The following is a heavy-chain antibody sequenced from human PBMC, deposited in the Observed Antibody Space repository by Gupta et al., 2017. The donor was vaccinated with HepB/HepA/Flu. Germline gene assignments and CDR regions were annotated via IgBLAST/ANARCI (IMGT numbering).Heavy chain of an antibody. CDR1: GGSFSGYY. V-gene: IGHV4-34*01. CDR3: ARSPYGSGSYRHDSYYGMDV. Sequence: QVQLQQWGAGLLKPSETLSLTCAVYGGSFSGYYWSRIRQPPGKGLEWIGEINHSGSTNYNPSLKSRVTISVDTSKNQFSLKLNSVTAADTAVYYCARSPYGSGSYRHDSYYGMDVWGQGTTVTVSS. J-gene: IGHJ6*02. D-gene: IGHD3-10*01. CDR2: INHSGST.